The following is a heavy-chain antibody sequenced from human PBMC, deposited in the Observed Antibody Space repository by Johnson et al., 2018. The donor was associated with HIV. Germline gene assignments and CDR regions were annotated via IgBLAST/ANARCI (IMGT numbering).Heavy chain of an antibody. CDR2: ISSDGTDT. D-gene: IGHD4-23*01. CDR1: GFTSSSYA. J-gene: IGHJ3*02. CDR3: ARDNGGAFDI. V-gene: IGHV3-74*01. Sequence: VQLVESGGGLVQPGGSLRLSCAASGFTSSSYAMSWVRQASWKGLEWVSRISSDGTDTYYADSVKGRFTISRDNARNTMFVQMKSLRAEDTAVYYCARDNGGAFDIWGPGTMVTVSS.